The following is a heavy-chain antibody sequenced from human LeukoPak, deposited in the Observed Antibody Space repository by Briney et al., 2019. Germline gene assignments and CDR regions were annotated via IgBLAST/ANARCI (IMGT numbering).Heavy chain of an antibody. D-gene: IGHD3-3*01. CDR3: ARVYYDFWSGRRRDAFDI. CDR1: GGSISSYY. CDR2: IYYSGST. J-gene: IGHJ3*02. V-gene: IGHV4-59*01. Sequence: SETLSLTCTVSGGSISSYYWSWIRQPPGKGLEWIGYIYYSGSTNYNPSLKSRVTISVDTSKNQFSLKLSSVTAADTAVYYCARVYYDFWSGRRRDAFDIWGQGTMVTVSS.